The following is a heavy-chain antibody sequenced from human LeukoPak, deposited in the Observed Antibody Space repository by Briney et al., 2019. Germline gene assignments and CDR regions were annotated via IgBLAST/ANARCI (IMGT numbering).Heavy chain of an antibody. Sequence: GGSLRLSCAASGFTFSSYAMSWVRQAPGKGLEWVSAISGSGGSTYYADSVKGRFTISRDNSKNTLYLQMNSLRAEDTAVYYCAKGRYYGSGSYSGYFDFWGQGTLVTVSS. V-gene: IGHV3-23*01. CDR2: ISGSGGST. J-gene: IGHJ4*02. CDR3: AKGRYYGSGSYSGYFDF. CDR1: GFTFSSYA. D-gene: IGHD3-10*01.